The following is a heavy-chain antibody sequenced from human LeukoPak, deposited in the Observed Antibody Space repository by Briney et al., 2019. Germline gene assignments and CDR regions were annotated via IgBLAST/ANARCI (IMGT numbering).Heavy chain of an antibody. Sequence: PGGSLGLSVAASGSTFRTYVINWVAQAPGKGRKGVEVTSSDLNVKLYADSVKGRFTISRDNSRSTLYLQMNSLRPEDTAIYYCAREGYYGSGSPPSLYFDYWGQGTLVTVSS. J-gene: IGHJ4*02. CDR1: GSTFRTYV. CDR2: TSSDLNVK. D-gene: IGHD3-10*01. V-gene: IGHV3-30*03. CDR3: AREGYYGSGSPPSLYFDY.